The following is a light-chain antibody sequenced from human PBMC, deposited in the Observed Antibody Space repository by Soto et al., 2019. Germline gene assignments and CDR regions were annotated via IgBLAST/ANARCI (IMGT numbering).Light chain of an antibody. CDR2: GAS. Sequence: EIVLTQSPGTLSLSPGERATLSCRASQSVSSSFLAWYQQKPGQAPRLLIYGASSRATCIPDRFSGSGSGTDFALTISGLEPEDFAMYYCQQYDSSPWTFGQGTKVEIK. CDR1: QSVSSSF. CDR3: QQYDSSPWT. V-gene: IGKV3-20*01. J-gene: IGKJ1*01.